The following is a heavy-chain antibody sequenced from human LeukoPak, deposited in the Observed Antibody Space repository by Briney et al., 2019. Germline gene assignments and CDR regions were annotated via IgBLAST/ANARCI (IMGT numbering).Heavy chain of an antibody. Sequence: GGSLRLSCAASGFTFSSYSMNWVRQAPGKGLEWVSYISSSSSTIYYADSVKGRLTISRDNAKNSLYLQMNSLRAEDTAVYYCATIYCSSTSCQGDAFDIWGQGTMVTVSS. D-gene: IGHD2-2*01. CDR3: ATIYCSSTSCQGDAFDI. J-gene: IGHJ3*02. CDR2: ISSSSSTI. V-gene: IGHV3-48*01. CDR1: GFTFSSYS.